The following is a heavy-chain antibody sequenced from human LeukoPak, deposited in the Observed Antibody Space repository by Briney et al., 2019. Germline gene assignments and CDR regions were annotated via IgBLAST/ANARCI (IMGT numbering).Heavy chain of an antibody. J-gene: IGHJ6*02. Sequence: GASVKVSRKASGYTFTGYYMHWVRQAPGQGLEWMGWINPNSGGTNYAQKFQGRVTMTRDTSISTAYMELSRLRSDDTAVYYCAGRLDYGDYRPASYYYGMDVWGQGTTVTVSS. CDR1: GYTFTGYY. D-gene: IGHD4-17*01. CDR2: INPNSGGT. CDR3: AGRLDYGDYRPASYYYGMDV. V-gene: IGHV1-2*02.